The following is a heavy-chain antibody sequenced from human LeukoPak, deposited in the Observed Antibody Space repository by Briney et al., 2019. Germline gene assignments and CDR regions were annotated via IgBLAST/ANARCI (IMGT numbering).Heavy chain of an antibody. V-gene: IGHV3-7*01. J-gene: IGHJ3*01. D-gene: IGHD6-13*01. CDR1: GFSFSRHW. CDR3: AREFPDSTATGPAFDF. CDR2: MQIDGSKK. Sequence: GGSLRLSCAASGFSFSRHWMSWVRQAPGKELEWVANMQIDGSKKYYVDSVKSRFIVSRDNTMNLLYLQMNSLRAEDTAMYYCAREFPDSTATGPAFDFWGQGTMVTVSS.